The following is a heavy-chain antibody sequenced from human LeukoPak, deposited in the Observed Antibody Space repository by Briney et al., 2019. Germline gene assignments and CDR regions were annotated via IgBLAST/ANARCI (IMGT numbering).Heavy chain of an antibody. V-gene: IGHV4-38-2*02. J-gene: IGHJ6*03. CDR3: ARGHHRNYYYYYYMDV. Sequence: SETLSLTCTVSGYSISSDYYWGWIRQPPGRGLEWIGTIYHSGSTYYNPSLKSRVTISVDTSKNQFSLKLSSVTAADTAVYYCARGHHRNYYYYYYMDVWGKGTTVTVSS. CDR1: GYSISSDYY. CDR2: IYHSGST.